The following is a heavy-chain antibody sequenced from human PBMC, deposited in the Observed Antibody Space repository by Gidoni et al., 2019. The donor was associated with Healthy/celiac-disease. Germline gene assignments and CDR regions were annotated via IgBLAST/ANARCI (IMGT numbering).Heavy chain of an antibody. CDR3: ARELTSRWGYFQH. Sequence: QLQLQQWGAGLLKPSETLSLTCAVYGGAFSGYYWSWIRQPPGRGLEWIGEINHSGSTNYNPSLKSRVTISVDTSKNQFSLKLSSVTAADTAVYYCARELTSRWGYFQHWGQGTLVTVSS. CDR2: INHSGST. J-gene: IGHJ1*01. CDR1: GGAFSGYY. D-gene: IGHD3-10*01. V-gene: IGHV4-34*01.